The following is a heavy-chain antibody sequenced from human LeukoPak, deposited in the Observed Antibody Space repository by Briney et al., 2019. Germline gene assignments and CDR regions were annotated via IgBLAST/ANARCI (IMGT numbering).Heavy chain of an antibody. CDR1: GFTFSSYA. CDR3: ARVTGIAVAGTLHLLIY. CDR2: ISYDGSNK. J-gene: IGHJ4*02. D-gene: IGHD6-19*01. Sequence: PGGSLRLSCAASGFTFSSYAMHWVRQAPGKGLEWVAVISYDGSNKYYADSVKGRFTISRDNSKNTLYLQMNSLRAEDTAVYYCARVTGIAVAGTLHLLIYWGQGTLVTVSS. V-gene: IGHV3-30*04.